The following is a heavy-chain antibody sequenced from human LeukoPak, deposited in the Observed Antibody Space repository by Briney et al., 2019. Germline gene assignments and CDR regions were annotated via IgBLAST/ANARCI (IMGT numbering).Heavy chain of an antibody. CDR1: GFTFSNAW. J-gene: IGHJ4*02. D-gene: IGHD3-22*01. CDR2: IKSKTDGGAT. CDR3: TTEAYYYDSGAIKYFDY. V-gene: IGHV3-15*01. Sequence: GGSLRLSSAASGFTFSNAWMSWVRQAPEKGLEWVGRIKSKTDGGATHYAAPVKGRFTISRDDSKNTLYLQMNSLKTEDTAVYYCTTEAYYYDSGAIKYFDYWGQGTLVTVSS.